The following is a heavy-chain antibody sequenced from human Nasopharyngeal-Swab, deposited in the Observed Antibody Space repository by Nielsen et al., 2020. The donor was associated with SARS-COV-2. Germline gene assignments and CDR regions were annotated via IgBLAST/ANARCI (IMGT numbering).Heavy chain of an antibody. V-gene: IGHV4-61*02. CDR3: ARSVPAALFDY. Sequence: SETLSLTCTVSGGSISSGSYYWSWIRQPAGKGLEWIGRIYTSGSTNYNLSLKSRVTMSVDTSKNQFSLKLSSVTAADTAVYYCARSVPAALFDYWGQGTLVTVSS. D-gene: IGHD2-2*01. CDR2: IYTSGST. J-gene: IGHJ4*02. CDR1: GGSISSGSYY.